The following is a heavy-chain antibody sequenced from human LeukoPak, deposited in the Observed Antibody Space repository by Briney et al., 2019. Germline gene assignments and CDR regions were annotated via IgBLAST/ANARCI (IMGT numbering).Heavy chain of an antibody. J-gene: IGHJ4*02. CDR1: GFTFSSYA. D-gene: IGHD3-10*01. V-gene: IGHV3-23*01. CDR2: ISGSGGST. Sequence: GGSLRLSCAASGFTFSSYAMSWVRQAPGKGLEWVSAISGSGGSTYYADSVKGRFTISRDNSKNTLYLQMNSLRAEDTAVYYCAKVGYYYGSGRPHFFDYWGQGTLVTVSS. CDR3: AKVGYYYGSGRPHFFDY.